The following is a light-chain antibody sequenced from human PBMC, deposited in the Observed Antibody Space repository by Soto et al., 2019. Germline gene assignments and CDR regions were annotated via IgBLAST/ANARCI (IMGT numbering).Light chain of an antibody. Sequence: QSVLTQPASVSGSPGQSITISCTGTSSDVGGYNYVSWYQQHPGKAPKLIIYDVSNRPSGVSNRFSGSKSGNTASLTISGLQAEDEAGYYCSSYTSSSTRVFGTGTKVTVL. V-gene: IGLV2-14*01. CDR1: SSDVGGYNY. CDR2: DVS. CDR3: SSYTSSSTRV. J-gene: IGLJ1*01.